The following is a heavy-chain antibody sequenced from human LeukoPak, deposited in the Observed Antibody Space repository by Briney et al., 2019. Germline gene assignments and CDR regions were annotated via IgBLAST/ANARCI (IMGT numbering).Heavy chain of an antibody. CDR2: MNPNSGNT. V-gene: IGHV1-8*01. D-gene: IGHD2-21*02. CDR3: ARGGAYCGGDCYPYSDY. J-gene: IGHJ4*02. CDR1: GYTFTSYD. Sequence: GASVKVSCKASGYTFTSYDINWVRQATGQGLEWMGWMNPNSGNTGYAQKFQGRVTMTRNTSISTAYMELSSLRSEDTAVYYCARGGAYCGGDCYPYSDYWGQGTLVIVSS.